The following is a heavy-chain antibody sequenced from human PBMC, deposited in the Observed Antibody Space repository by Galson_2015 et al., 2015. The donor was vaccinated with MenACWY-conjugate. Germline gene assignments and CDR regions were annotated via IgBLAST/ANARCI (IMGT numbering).Heavy chain of an antibody. CDR1: GFTFTGYE. Sequence: SLRLSCAASGFTFTGYEFNWVRQAPGKGLEWLSYISKSGSPIYYADSVKGRFTISRDNIKKSLFLEMNSLRAGDTGVYYCARVGTWIPQYFYYMDVWGQGTTVTVPS. J-gene: IGHJ6*03. V-gene: IGHV3-48*03. CDR2: ISKSGSPI. D-gene: IGHD1/OR15-1a*01. CDR3: ARVGTWIPQYFYYMDV.